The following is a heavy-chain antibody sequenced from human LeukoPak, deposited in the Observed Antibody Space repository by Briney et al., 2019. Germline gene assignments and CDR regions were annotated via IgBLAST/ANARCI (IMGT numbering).Heavy chain of an antibody. CDR1: GFTFSSYA. CDR2: ISGSGAST. Sequence: PGGSLRLSCAASGFTFSSYAMSWVRQAPGKGLEWVSAISGSGASTYYADSVKGRFTISRDNSKNTLYLQMNSLRAEDTAVYYCARGGPAAGRFDYWGQGTLVTVSS. J-gene: IGHJ4*02. CDR3: ARGGPAAGRFDY. D-gene: IGHD6-13*01. V-gene: IGHV3-23*01.